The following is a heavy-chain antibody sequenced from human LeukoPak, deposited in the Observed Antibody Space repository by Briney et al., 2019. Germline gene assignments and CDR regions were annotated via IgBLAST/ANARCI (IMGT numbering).Heavy chain of an antibody. V-gene: IGHV4-59*01. Sequence: PSETLSLTCTVCGGSISSYYWSWIRQPPGKGLEWIGYIYYSGSTNYNPSLKSRVTISVDTSKNQFSLKLSSVTAADTAVYYCARPSGYYYDSSGYSYWGQGTLVTVSS. CDR3: ARPSGYYYDSSGYSY. D-gene: IGHD3-22*01. CDR2: IYYSGST. J-gene: IGHJ4*02. CDR1: GGSISSYY.